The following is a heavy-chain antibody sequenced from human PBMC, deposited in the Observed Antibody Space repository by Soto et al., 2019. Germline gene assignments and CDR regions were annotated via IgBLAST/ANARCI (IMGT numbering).Heavy chain of an antibody. CDR3: ARDLFLWPYGMDV. CDR1: GFTVSSNY. V-gene: IGHV3-53*01. J-gene: IGHJ6*02. CDR2: IYSGGST. D-gene: IGHD2-21*01. Sequence: PGGSLRLSCAASGFTVSSNYMSWVRQAPGKGLEWVSVIYSGGSTYYADSVKGRFTISRDNSENTLYLQMNSLRPEDTAVYYCARDLFLWPYGMDVWGQGTTVTVSS.